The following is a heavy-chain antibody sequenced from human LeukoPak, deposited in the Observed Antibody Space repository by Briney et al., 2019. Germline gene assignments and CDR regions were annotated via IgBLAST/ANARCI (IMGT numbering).Heavy chain of an antibody. CDR3: ARHKGYSDAFDI. D-gene: IGHD2-15*01. V-gene: IGHV4-59*08. J-gene: IGHJ3*02. CDR2: IYYSGST. Sequence: SETLSLTCAVYGGSFSGYYWSWIRQPPGKGLEWIGYIYYSGSTNYNPSLKSRVTISVDTSKNQFSLKLSSVTAADTAVYYCARHKGYSDAFDIWGQGTMVTVSS. CDR1: GGSFSGYY.